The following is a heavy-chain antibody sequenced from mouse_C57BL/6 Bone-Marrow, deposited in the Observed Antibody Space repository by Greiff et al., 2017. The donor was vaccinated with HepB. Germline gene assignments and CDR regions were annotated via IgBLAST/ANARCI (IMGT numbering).Heavy chain of an antibody. D-gene: IGHD2-4*01. V-gene: IGHV5-4*01. J-gene: IGHJ2*01. CDR3: ARDYDYDKGYFDY. Sequence: EVNLVESGGGLVKPGGSLKLSCAASGFTFSSYAMSWVRQTPEKRLEWVATISDGGSYTYYPDNVKGRFTISRDNAKNNLYLQMSHLKSEDTAMYYCARDYDYDKGYFDYWGQGTTLTVSS. CDR1: GFTFSSYA. CDR2: ISDGGSYT.